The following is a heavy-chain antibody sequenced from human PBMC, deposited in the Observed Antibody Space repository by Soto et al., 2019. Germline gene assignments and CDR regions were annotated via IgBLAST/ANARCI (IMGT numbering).Heavy chain of an antibody. J-gene: IGHJ6*02. D-gene: IGHD1-7*01. CDR1: GGSISSYY. V-gene: IGHV4-59*01. CDR3: AREGLTGTIGLYYYYGMDV. CDR2: IYYSGST. Sequence: SETLSLTCTVSGGSISSYYWGWIRQPPGKGLEWIGYIYYSGSTNYNPSLKSRVTISVDTSKNQFSLKLSSVTAADTAVYYCAREGLTGTIGLYYYYGMDVWGQGTTVTVSS.